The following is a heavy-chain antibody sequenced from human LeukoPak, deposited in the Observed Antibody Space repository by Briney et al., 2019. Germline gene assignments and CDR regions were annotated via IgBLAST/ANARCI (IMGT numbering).Heavy chain of an antibody. CDR2: INPNSGGT. V-gene: IGHV1-2*02. Sequence: ASVKVSCKASGYTFTGYYMHWVRQAPGQGLEWMGWINPNSGGTNYAQKFQGRVTMTRDTSISTAYMELSRLRSDDTAVYYCARVQQQLVPHYYYYMDVWGKGTTVTVSS. J-gene: IGHJ6*03. D-gene: IGHD6-13*01. CDR3: ARVQQQLVPHYYYYMDV. CDR1: GYTFTGYY.